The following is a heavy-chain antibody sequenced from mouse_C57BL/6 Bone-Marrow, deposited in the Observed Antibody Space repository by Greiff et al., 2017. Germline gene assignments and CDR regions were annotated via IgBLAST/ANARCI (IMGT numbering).Heavy chain of an antibody. V-gene: IGHV1-42*01. Sequence: VQLQQSGPELVKPGASVKISCKASGYSFTGYYMNWVKQSPEKSLEWIGEINPSTGGTTYNQKIKAKATLTVDKSSSTAYMQLKSLTSEDSAVYYCARPLYYRAMDYWGQGTSVTVSS. J-gene: IGHJ4*01. CDR1: GYSFTGYY. CDR3: ARPLYYRAMDY. CDR2: INPSTGGT. D-gene: IGHD2-14*01.